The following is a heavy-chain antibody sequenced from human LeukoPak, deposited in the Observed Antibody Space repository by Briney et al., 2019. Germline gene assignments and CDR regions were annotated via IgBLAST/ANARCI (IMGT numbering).Heavy chain of an antibody. Sequence: GGSLRLSCAASGFTFSTYWMSWVRQAPGKGLEWVASIKQDGSDKYYVDSVKGRFTISRDNAKNSLYLQMNTLSAEDTAVYYCARQVGWRDASDMWGQGPVVTVSS. CDR1: GFTFSTYW. CDR2: IKQDGSDK. D-gene: IGHD6-19*01. V-gene: IGHV3-7*01. CDR3: ARQVGWRDASDM. J-gene: IGHJ3*02.